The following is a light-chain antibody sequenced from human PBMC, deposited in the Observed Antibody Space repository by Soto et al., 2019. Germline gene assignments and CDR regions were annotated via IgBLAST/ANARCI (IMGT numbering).Light chain of an antibody. CDR2: GAS. CDR3: QPYGGSPLYT. Sequence: EIVLTQSPGTLSLSPGERATLSCRASQGVSSNFLAWYQQKSGQAPRLLIYGASTRATGLTDRFSGSGSWTYLTLTISRPDHEDVAVYYCQPYGGSPLYTFRRATEMEIK. CDR1: QGVSSNF. V-gene: IGKV3-20*01. J-gene: IGKJ2*01.